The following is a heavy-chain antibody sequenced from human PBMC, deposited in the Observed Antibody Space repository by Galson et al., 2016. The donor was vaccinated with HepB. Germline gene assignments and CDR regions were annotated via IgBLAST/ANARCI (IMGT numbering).Heavy chain of an antibody. CDR3: TRDDYGEFGAFDS. D-gene: IGHD4-17*01. J-gene: IGHJ3*02. CDR1: GVSISSSHYY. CDR2: VFHSGST. V-gene: IGHV4-39*07. Sequence: SETLSLTCSVSGVSISSSHYYWGWIRQVPGKGLHWIGSVFHSGSTYYNASLKSRVTISVDTSKNQFSLKLTSVTAADTALYYCTRDDYGEFGAFDSWGQGTMVTVSS.